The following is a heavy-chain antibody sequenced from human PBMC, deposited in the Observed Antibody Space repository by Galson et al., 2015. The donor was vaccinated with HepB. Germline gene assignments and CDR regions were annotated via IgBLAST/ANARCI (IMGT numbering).Heavy chain of an antibody. CDR1: GFTFSSYS. J-gene: IGHJ3*02. D-gene: IGHD3-22*01. V-gene: IGHV3-48*02. CDR2: ISSSSSTI. Sequence: SLRLSCAASGFTFSSYSMNWVRQAPGKGLEWVSYISSSSSTIYYADSVKGRFTISRDNAKNSLYLQMNSLRDEDTAVYYCASGPYYYDSSGYSRGAFDIWGQGTMVTVSS. CDR3: ASGPYYYDSSGYSRGAFDI.